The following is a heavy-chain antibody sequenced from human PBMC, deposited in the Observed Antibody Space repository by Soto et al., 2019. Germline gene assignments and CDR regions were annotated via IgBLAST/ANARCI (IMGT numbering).Heavy chain of an antibody. J-gene: IGHJ5*02. D-gene: IGHD6-13*01. CDR2: ISGSGGST. Sequence: GGSLRLSCAASGFTFSSYAMSWVRPAPGKGLEWVSAISGSGGSTYYADSVKGRFTISRDNSKNTLYLQMNSLRAEDTAVYYCAKDPHSSSWYTNWFDPWGQGTLVTVSS. CDR1: GFTFSSYA. CDR3: AKDPHSSSWYTNWFDP. V-gene: IGHV3-23*01.